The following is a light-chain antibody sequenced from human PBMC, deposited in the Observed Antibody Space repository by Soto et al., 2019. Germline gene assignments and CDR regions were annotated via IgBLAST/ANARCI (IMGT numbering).Light chain of an antibody. CDR1: QGIGSY. CDR2: AAS. V-gene: IGKV1-27*01. J-gene: IGKJ1*01. CDR3: QKYNSAPPWT. Sequence: DIQMAQSPSTLPASIGDRVTSTCRASQGIGSYLAWYQQKPGKVPKLLIYAASTLQSGVPSRFSGSGSDTDFTLTISSLQPEDVATYYCQKYNSAPPWTFGQGTKVDIK.